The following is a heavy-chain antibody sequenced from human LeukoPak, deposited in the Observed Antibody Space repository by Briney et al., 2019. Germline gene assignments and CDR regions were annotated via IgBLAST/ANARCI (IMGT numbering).Heavy chain of an antibody. CDR2: ISGSGGST. CDR1: GFTFSSSA. Sequence: GGSLRLSCAASGFTFSSSAMNWVRQAPGKGLEWVSAISGSGGSTYYADSVKGRFTISRDNSRNTLYLQMNSLRAEDTAVYYCAKQSEFGDVDDYYYYMDVWGKGTTVTISS. D-gene: IGHD3-10*01. J-gene: IGHJ6*03. CDR3: AKQSEFGDVDDYYYYMDV. V-gene: IGHV3-23*01.